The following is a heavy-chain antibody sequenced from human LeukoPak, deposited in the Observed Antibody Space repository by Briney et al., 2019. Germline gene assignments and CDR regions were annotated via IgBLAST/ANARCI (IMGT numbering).Heavy chain of an antibody. D-gene: IGHD5-12*01. V-gene: IGHV4-59*01. CDR1: GGFISTYY. J-gene: IGHJ4*02. CDR3: ARGGGYASPIGY. CDR2: IYHSGST. Sequence: NPSETLSLTCTLPGGFISTYYWSWIRQPPGKGLEWIGYIYHSGSTNYNPSLKSRVTISVDTSKNQFSLKLSSVTAADTAVYYCARGGGYASPIGYWGQGALVTVSS.